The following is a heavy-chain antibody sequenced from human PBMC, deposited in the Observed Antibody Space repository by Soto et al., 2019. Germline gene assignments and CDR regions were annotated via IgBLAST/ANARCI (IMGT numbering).Heavy chain of an antibody. CDR1: GGSISSGDYY. J-gene: IGHJ5*01. CDR3: ARQPYCSGGSCYLWFDS. CDR2: IYYSGST. D-gene: IGHD2-15*01. Sequence: SETLSLTCTVSGGSISSGDYYWSWIRRPPGKGLEWLGSIYYSGSTYYNPSLKSRVTISVDTSKNQFSLKLSSVAAADTAVYYCARQPYCSGGSCYLWFDSWGQGTLVTVSS. V-gene: IGHV4-39*01.